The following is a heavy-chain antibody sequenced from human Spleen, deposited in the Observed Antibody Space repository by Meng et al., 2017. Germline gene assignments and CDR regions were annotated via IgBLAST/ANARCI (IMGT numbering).Heavy chain of an antibody. CDR3: VRWEYSNYVSFDY. CDR2: IYHSGTA. Sequence: QPQPQESGSGLVKPSETLSPTRAVSGGSISSNRYYWGWIRQPPGKGLEWIATIYHSGTAYYDPSLKSRVTISVDTSNNQFSLKLSSVTAADTAVYYCVRWEYSNYVSFDYWGQGTLVTVSS. CDR1: GGSISSNRYY. J-gene: IGHJ4*02. D-gene: IGHD4-11*01. V-gene: IGHV4-39*01.